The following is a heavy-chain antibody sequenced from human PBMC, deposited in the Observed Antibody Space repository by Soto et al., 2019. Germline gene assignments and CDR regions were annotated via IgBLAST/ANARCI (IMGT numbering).Heavy chain of an antibody. CDR1: GSTFSSYA. V-gene: IGHV3-30-3*01. CDR3: ARLPGGSYGYYYYGMDV. CDR2: ISYDGSNK. D-gene: IGHD5-18*01. J-gene: IGHJ6*02. Sequence: GGSLRLSCAASGSTFSSYAMHWVRQAPGKGLEWVAVISYDGSNKYYADSVKGRFTISRDNSKNTLYLQMNSLRAEDAAVYYCARLPGGSYGYYYYGMDVWGQGTTVTVSS.